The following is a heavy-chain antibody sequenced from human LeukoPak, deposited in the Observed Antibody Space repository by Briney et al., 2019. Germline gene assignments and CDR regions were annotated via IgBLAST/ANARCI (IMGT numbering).Heavy chain of an antibody. Sequence: GSSVKVSCKASGGTFSSYAISWVRRAPGQGLGWMGGIIPIFGTANYAQKFQGRVMITADKSTSTAYMELSSLRSEDTAVYYCAADMTVAGSYYYYMDVWGKGTTVTVSS. D-gene: IGHD6-19*01. CDR3: AADMTVAGSYYYYMDV. J-gene: IGHJ6*03. CDR1: GGTFSSYA. CDR2: IIPIFGTA. V-gene: IGHV1-69*06.